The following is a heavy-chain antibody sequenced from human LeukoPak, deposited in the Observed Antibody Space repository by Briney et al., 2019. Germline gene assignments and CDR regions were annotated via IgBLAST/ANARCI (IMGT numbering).Heavy chain of an antibody. D-gene: IGHD5-18*01. CDR3: ARGKYSYAYFGAYYFDY. V-gene: IGHV4-38-2*02. J-gene: IGHJ4*02. CDR2: SYHSGST. Sequence: SETLSLTCTVSGYSISSGYYWGWIRQPPGKGLEWIGISYHSGSTYYNPSLKSRGTISLDTSKNQFSLKLSSVTAADTAVYYCARGKYSYAYFGAYYFDYWGQGTLVTVSS. CDR1: GYSISSGYY.